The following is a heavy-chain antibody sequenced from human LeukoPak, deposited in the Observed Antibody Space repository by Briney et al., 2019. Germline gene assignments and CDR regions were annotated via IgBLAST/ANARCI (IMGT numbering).Heavy chain of an antibody. D-gene: IGHD1-14*01. CDR3: AIDRGAITATDAFDI. CDR1: GGSISGHY. V-gene: IGHV4-59*11. CDR2: IFYSGNT. J-gene: IGHJ3*02. Sequence: SETLSLTCTVSGGSISGHYWSWIRQPPGKGLEWIGYIFYSGNTNYNPSLKSRVTISVDTSKNQFSLKLSSVTAADTAVYFCAIDRGAITATDAFDIWGRGTVVTVSP.